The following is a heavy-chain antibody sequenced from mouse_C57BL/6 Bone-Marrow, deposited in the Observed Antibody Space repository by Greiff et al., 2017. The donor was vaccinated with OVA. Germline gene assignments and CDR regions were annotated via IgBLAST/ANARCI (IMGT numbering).Heavy chain of an antibody. CDR1: GFTFSSYA. Sequence: EVKLVESGEGLVKPGGSLKLSCAASGFTFSSYAMSWVRQTPEKRLEWVAYISSGGDYIYYADTVKGRFTISRDNARNTLYLQMSSLKSEDTAMYYCTRAPLITTVVHFDYWGQGTTLTVSS. D-gene: IGHD1-1*01. V-gene: IGHV5-9-1*02. CDR2: ISSGGDYI. J-gene: IGHJ2*01. CDR3: TRAPLITTVVHFDY.